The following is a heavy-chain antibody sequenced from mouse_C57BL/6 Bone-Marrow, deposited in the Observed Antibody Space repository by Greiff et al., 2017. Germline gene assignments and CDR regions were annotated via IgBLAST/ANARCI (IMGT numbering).Heavy chain of an antibody. CDR3: ARREEITTVVHNYFDY. CDR2: ISSGSSTI. Sequence: EVMLVESGGGLVKPGGSLKLSCAASGFTFSDYGMHWVRQAPEKGLEWVAYISSGSSTIYYADTVKGRFTISRDNAKNTLFLQMTSLRSEDTAMYYCARREEITTVVHNYFDYWGQGTTLTVSS. J-gene: IGHJ2*01. CDR1: GFTFSDYG. D-gene: IGHD1-1*01. V-gene: IGHV5-17*01.